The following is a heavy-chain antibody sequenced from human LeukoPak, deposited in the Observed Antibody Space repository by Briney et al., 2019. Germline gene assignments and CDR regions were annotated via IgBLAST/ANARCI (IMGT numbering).Heavy chain of an antibody. CDR3: ARLAAAELYYFDY. CDR1: GGSISSSSYY. D-gene: IGHD6-13*01. Sequence: PSETMSLTCTVSGGSISSSSYYWGWIRQPPGKGLEWIGSIYYSGGTYYNPSLKSRVTISVDTSKNQFSLKLSSVTAADTAVYYCARLAAAELYYFDYWGQGTLVTVSS. CDR2: IYYSGGT. J-gene: IGHJ4*02. V-gene: IGHV4-39*01.